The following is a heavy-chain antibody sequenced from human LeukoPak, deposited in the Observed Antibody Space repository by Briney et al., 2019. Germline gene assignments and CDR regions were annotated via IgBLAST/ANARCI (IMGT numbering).Heavy chain of an antibody. J-gene: IGHJ4*02. CDR2: ISFDGGKI. V-gene: IGHV3-30*04. Sequence: GRSLRLSCTASGFPFSNYAMNWVRQTPGKGLEWVALISFDGGKIYYADSVKGRFTISRDNSKNTLFLQMNSLTVEDTAVYYCARDPAKGAATYFDYRGQGTLVTVSS. D-gene: IGHD2-15*01. CDR1: GFPFSNYA. CDR3: ARDPAKGAATYFDY.